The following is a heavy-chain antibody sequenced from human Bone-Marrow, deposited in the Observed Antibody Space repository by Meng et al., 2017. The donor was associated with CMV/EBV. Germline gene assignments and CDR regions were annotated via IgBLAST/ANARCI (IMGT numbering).Heavy chain of an antibody. CDR3: ARAGRYGYGPNGIFDY. Sequence: SVKVSCKASGYTFSSYAISWVRQAPGQGLEWMGGIIPILGIANYAQKFQGRVTITADKSTSTAYMELSSLRSEDTAVYYCARAGRYGYGPNGIFDYWGQGTLVTVSS. CDR2: IIPILGIA. J-gene: IGHJ4*02. D-gene: IGHD5-18*01. CDR1: GYTFSSYA. V-gene: IGHV1-69*10.